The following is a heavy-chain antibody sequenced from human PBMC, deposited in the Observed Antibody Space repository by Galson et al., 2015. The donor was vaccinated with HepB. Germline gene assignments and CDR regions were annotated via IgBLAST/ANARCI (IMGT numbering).Heavy chain of an antibody. CDR1: GFIFSNNA. D-gene: IGHD2-15*01. Sequence: SLRLSCAASGFIFSNNAMHWVRQAPGKGLEYVAAISGNGGSTYYANSVKGRFTISRENSKNTLYLQMGSLSSEDMAVYYCAREVVTSSFFDYWGQGTLVTVSS. CDR2: ISGNGGST. CDR3: AREVVTSSFFDY. J-gene: IGHJ4*02. V-gene: IGHV3-64*01.